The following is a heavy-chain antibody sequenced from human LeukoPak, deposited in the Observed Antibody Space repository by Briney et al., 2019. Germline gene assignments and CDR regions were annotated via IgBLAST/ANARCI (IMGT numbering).Heavy chain of an antibody. D-gene: IGHD3-10*01. V-gene: IGHV4-4*02. CDR2: IYYSGST. J-gene: IGHJ4*02. CDR1: GGSISSSNW. CDR3: ARSELLWFGGVNSGFDY. Sequence: PSGTLSLTCAVSGGSISSSNWWSWARQPPGKGLEWIGYIYYSGSTNYNPSLKSRVTISVDTSRTRFSLKLTSVTAADTAVYYCARSELLWFGGVNSGFDYWGQGTLVTVSS.